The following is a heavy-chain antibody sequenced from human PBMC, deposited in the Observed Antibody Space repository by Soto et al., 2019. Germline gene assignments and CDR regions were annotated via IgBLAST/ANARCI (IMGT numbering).Heavy chain of an antibody. CDR1: GGSISSSY. CDR2: IYYSGST. J-gene: IGHJ4*02. CDR3: ARGLWFRESFDY. V-gene: IGHV4-59*01. Sequence: QVQLQESGPGLVKPSETLSLTCTVSGGSISSSYWSWIRQPPGKGLEWIGYIYYSGSTNYNPSLKSRVTISVDTSKNQFSLKLSSVTAADTAVYYCARGLWFRESFDYWGQGTLVTVSS. D-gene: IGHD3-10*01.